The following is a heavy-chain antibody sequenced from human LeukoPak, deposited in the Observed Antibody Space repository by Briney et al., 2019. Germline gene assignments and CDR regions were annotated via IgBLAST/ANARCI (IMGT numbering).Heavy chain of an antibody. V-gene: IGHV3-66*01. Sequence: GGSLRLSCAVSGFSVSGNYMTWVRKAPGKGREWVSFIHITGSTYYADSRKGRFTISRDNAKNSLYLQMNSLRAEDTAVYYCARDDYSYYFDYWGQGTLVTVSS. J-gene: IGHJ4*02. CDR1: GFSVSGNY. D-gene: IGHD4-11*01. CDR2: IHITGST. CDR3: ARDDYSYYFDY.